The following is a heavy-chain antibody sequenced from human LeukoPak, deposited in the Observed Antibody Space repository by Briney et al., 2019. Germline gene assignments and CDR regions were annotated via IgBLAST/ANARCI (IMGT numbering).Heavy chain of an antibody. CDR3: ASASFYYYYGMDV. CDR1: GYTFTSYY. V-gene: IGHV1-46*03. J-gene: IGHJ6*02. CDR2: INPSGGST. Sequence: ASVKVSCKASGYTFTSYYMQWVRQAAGQGLEWMEIINPSGGSTSYAQKFQGRVTMARDTSTSTVYMELCSLRSEDTAVYYCASASFYYYYGMDVWGQGTTVTVSS.